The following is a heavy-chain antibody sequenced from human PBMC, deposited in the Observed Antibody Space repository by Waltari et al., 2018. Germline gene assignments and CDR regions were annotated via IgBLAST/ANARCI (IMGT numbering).Heavy chain of an antibody. CDR3: ARGDAPPPYYYFHS. Sequence: QVHLAQSGAEVRKPGSSVKVSCKASGDTFSLYAMAWVRQAPGQGLEWMGGIIPILGATNYAQKCQGRVTITADESTSTAYMELSSLRSEDTALYFCARGDAPPPYYYFHSWGQGTLVTISS. J-gene: IGHJ4*02. V-gene: IGHV1-69*11. D-gene: IGHD3-10*01. CDR2: IIPILGAT. CDR1: GDTFSLYA.